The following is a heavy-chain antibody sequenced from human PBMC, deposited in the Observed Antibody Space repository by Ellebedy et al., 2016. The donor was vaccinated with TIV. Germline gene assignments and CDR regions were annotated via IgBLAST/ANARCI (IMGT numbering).Heavy chain of an antibody. D-gene: IGHD6-13*01. CDR1: GGSISSYY. Sequence: MPSETLSLTCTVSGGSISSYYWSWIRQPPGKGLEWTGYFYYSGSTNYNPSLKSRVTISVDTSENQFSLKLSPVTAADTAVYYCAGGSSWKSKYKYWGQGTLVTVSS. CDR3: AGGSSWKSKYKY. CDR2: FYYSGST. J-gene: IGHJ4*02. V-gene: IGHV4-59*08.